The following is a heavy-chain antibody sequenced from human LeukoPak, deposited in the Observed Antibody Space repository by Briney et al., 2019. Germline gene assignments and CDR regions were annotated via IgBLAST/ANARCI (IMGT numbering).Heavy chain of an antibody. CDR3: ARGGAYYDILTGYYMPREIDY. CDR1: GYTFTSYD. J-gene: IGHJ4*02. Sequence: ASVKVSCKASGYTFTSYDINWVRQATGLGLEWMGWINPNSSNTGYAQKFQGRVTMTRNTSISTAYMELSSLRSEVTAVYYCARGGAYYDILTGYYMPREIDYWGQGTLVTVSS. D-gene: IGHD3-9*01. V-gene: IGHV1-8*01. CDR2: INPNSSNT.